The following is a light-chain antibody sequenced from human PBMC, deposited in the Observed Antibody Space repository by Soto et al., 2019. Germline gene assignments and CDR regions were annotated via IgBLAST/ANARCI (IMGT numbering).Light chain of an antibody. Sequence: EILMTQSPVTLSVSPGERATLSCRASQSVSSNLAWYQQKPGQAPRLLIFGASTRATGLPARFSGSGSGTEFTLTISSLQSEDFAVYYCQQYNNWPWTFGQGTKVDIK. V-gene: IGKV3-15*01. J-gene: IGKJ1*01. CDR1: QSVSSN. CDR2: GAS. CDR3: QQYNNWPWT.